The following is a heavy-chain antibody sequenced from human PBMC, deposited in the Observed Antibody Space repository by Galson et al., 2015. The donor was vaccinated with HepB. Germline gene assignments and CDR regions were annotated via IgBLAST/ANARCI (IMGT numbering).Heavy chain of an antibody. J-gene: IGHJ4*02. CDR1: GFTSSSYA. CDR2: ISFDSNNK. Sequence: SLRLSCAASGFTSSSYAMHWVRQAPGKGLEWVAFISFDSNNKYYAGSVKGRFTISRDNSKNTLYLQMNSLRAEDTAVYYCARPPLNYYDSSGYYGYFDYWGQGTLVTVSS. D-gene: IGHD3-22*01. CDR3: ARPPLNYYDSSGYYGYFDY. V-gene: IGHV3-30-3*01.